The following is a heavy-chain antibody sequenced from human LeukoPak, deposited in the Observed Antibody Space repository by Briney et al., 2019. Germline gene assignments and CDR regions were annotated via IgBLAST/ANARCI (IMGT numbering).Heavy chain of an antibody. CDR1: GFTFSSYA. CDR3: ARDPARRGYYYYMDV. J-gene: IGHJ6*03. Sequence: GGSLRLSCAASGFTFSSYAMSWVRQAPGKGLEWVAVISYDGSNKYYADSVKGRFTISRDNSKNTLYLQMNSLRAEDTAVYYCARDPARRGYYYYMDVWGKGTTVTVSS. CDR2: ISYDGSNK. V-gene: IGHV3-30*01. D-gene: IGHD6-6*01.